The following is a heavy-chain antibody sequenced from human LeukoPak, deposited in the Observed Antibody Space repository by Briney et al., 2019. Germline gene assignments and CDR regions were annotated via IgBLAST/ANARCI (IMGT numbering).Heavy chain of an antibody. Sequence: SETLSLTCTVSGGSISSYYWSWIRQPPGKGLEWIGYIYYSGSTNYNPSLKSRVTISVDTSKNQFSLKLSSVTAADTAVCYCARQSYCSGGSCPLQGAFDIWGQGTMVTVSS. CDR1: GGSISSYY. CDR3: ARQSYCSGGSCPLQGAFDI. D-gene: IGHD2-15*01. CDR2: IYYSGST. J-gene: IGHJ3*02. V-gene: IGHV4-59*08.